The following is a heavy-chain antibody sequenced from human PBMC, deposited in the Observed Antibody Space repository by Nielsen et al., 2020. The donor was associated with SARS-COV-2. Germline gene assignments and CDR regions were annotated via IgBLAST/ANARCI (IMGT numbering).Heavy chain of an antibody. D-gene: IGHD2-15*01. CDR2: ISGSGGST. Sequence: GESLKISCAASGFTFSSYAMSWVRQAPGKGLEWVSAISGSGGSTYYADSVKGRFIISRDNSKNTLYLQMNSLRAEDTAVYYCAKDKLLPKEYYYGMDVWGQGTTVTVSS. J-gene: IGHJ6*02. CDR3: AKDKLLPKEYYYGMDV. V-gene: IGHV3-23*01. CDR1: GFTFSSYA.